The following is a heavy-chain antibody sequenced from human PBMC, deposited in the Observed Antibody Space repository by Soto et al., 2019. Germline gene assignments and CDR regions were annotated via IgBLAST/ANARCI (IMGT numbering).Heavy chain of an antibody. J-gene: IGHJ4*02. CDR1: GGSISSGDYY. V-gene: IGHV4-30-4*01. Sequence: SETLSLTCTVSGGSISSGDYYRSWIRQPPGKGLEWIGCIYYSGSTYYNPSLKSRVTISVDTSKNQFSLKLSSVTAADTAVYYCARDWGGGYYPRGGHYFDYWGQGTLVTVSS. D-gene: IGHD3-22*01. CDR2: IYYSGST. CDR3: ARDWGGGYYPRGGHYFDY.